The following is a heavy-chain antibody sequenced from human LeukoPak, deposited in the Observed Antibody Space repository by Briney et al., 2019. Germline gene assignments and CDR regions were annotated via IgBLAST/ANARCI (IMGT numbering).Heavy chain of an antibody. CDR3: ARGGALRFLEWLHDY. J-gene: IGHJ4*02. CDR2: INPNSGGT. Sequence: ASVKVFCKASGYTFTGYYMHWVRQAPGQGLEWMGWINPNSGGTNYAQKFQGRVTMTRDTSISTAYMELSRLRSDDTAVYYCARGGALRFLEWLHDYWGQGTLVTVSS. D-gene: IGHD3-3*01. V-gene: IGHV1-2*02. CDR1: GYTFTGYY.